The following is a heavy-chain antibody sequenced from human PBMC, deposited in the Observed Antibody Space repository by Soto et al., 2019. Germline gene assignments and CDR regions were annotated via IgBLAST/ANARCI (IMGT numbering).Heavy chain of an antibody. V-gene: IGHV3-7*01. CDR3: ASVFSGSYYFDY. CDR2: IKQDGSEK. CDR1: GFTFSSYW. J-gene: IGHJ4*02. D-gene: IGHD1-26*01. Sequence: GESLKISCAASGFTFSSYWMSWVRQAPGKGLEWVANIKQDGSEKYYVDSVKGRFTISRDNAKNSLYLQMNSLRAEDTAVYYCASVFSGSYYFDYWGQGTLVTVSS.